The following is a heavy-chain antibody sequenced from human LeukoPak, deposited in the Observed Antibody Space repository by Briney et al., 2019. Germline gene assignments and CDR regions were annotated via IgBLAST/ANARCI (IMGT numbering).Heavy chain of an antibody. Sequence: PGGSLRLSCAASGFTFSSYAMSWVRQAPGKGLEWVSAFSGSSSTIYYADSVKGRFTISRDNAKNSLYLQMNSLRAEDTAVYYCARDRVHYDFWSGYYSFDYWGQGTLVTISS. V-gene: IGHV3-48*01. CDR3: ARDRVHYDFWSGYYSFDY. CDR1: GFTFSSYA. J-gene: IGHJ4*02. D-gene: IGHD3-3*01. CDR2: FSGSSSTI.